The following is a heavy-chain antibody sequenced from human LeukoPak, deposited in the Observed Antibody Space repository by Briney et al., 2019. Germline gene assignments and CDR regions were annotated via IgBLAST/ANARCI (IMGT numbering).Heavy chain of an antibody. V-gene: IGHV4-59*08. D-gene: IGHD6-6*01. CDR2: IYYTGST. J-gene: IGHJ4*02. CDR1: GGSISSLY. Sequence: PSETLSLTCPVSGGSISSLYWSWIRQPPGKGLEWIGYIYYTGSTNYNPSLKSRVTMFVDMSKNQFSLSLSSVTAADTAVYYCARHRAYSSSSPFDYWGQGTLVTVSS. CDR3: ARHRAYSSSSPFDY.